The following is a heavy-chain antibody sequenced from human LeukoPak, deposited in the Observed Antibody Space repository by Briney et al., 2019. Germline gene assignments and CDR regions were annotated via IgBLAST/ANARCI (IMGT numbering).Heavy chain of an antibody. CDR2: VYYSGST. D-gene: IGHD6-6*01. Sequence: SETLSLTCTVSGGSINSYYWSWIRQPPGKGLEWIGYVYYSGSTNYNPSLKSRVTISVDTSKNQCSLKLSSVTAADTAVYYCASSSSSVYYYYYMDVWGKGTTVTVSS. CDR3: ASSSSSVYYYYYMDV. V-gene: IGHV4-59*01. CDR1: GGSINSYY. J-gene: IGHJ6*03.